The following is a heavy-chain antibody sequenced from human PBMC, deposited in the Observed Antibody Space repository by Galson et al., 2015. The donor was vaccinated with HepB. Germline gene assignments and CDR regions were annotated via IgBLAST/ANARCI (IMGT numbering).Heavy chain of an antibody. D-gene: IGHD3-9*01. Sequence: SVKVSCKASGYTFTSYAMNWVRQAPGQGLEWMGWINTNTGNPTYAQGFTGRFVFSLDTSVSTAYLQISSLKAEDTAVYYCARDTPQGVYDILTGPTGVFDYWGQGTLVTVSS. CDR2: INTNTGNP. V-gene: IGHV7-4-1*02. CDR1: GYTFTSYA. CDR3: ARDTPQGVYDILTGPTGVFDY. J-gene: IGHJ4*02.